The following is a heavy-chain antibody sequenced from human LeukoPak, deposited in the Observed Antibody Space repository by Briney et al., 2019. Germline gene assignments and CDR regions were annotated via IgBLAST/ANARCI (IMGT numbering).Heavy chain of an antibody. CDR3: ARGRVPGY. V-gene: IGHV4-34*11. CDR2: IYYSGDT. CDR1: GGSFSGYF. J-gene: IGHJ4*02. Sequence: PSETLSLTCAVYGGSFSGYFWSWLRQPPGKGLEWIGYIYYSGDTNNNPSLKSRVTISVDTSKNQFSLKLSSVTAADTAVYYCARGRVPGYWGQGTLVTVSS.